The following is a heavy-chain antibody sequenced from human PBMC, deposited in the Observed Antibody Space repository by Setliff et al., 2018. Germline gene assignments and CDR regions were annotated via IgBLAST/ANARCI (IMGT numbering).Heavy chain of an antibody. V-gene: IGHV4-34*01. CDR2: INHSGST. Sequence: SETLSLTCAVYGGSFSGYYWSWIRQPPGKGLEWIGEINHSGSTKYNPSLKSRVTIPVDTSKNQFSVKLSSVTAADTAVYYRARGLVTIFGVVIMSPPWFDSWGQGTLVTVSS. J-gene: IGHJ5*01. CDR1: GGSFSGYY. D-gene: IGHD3-3*01. CDR3: ARGLVTIFGVVIMSPPWFDS.